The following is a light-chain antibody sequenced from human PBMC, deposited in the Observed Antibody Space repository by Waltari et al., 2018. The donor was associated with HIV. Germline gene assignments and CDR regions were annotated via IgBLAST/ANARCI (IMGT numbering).Light chain of an antibody. CDR1: NIGDKS. V-gene: IGLV3-21*02. Sequence: SYVLTQPPSVSVAPGQTARITCGGSGGNNIGDKSVHWYQQKPGQAPVLGVYDDTDRPSGIPERFSGSNSGNTATLTISRVEAGDEADYYCQVWDIITNHVVFGGGTKLTVL. J-gene: IGLJ2*01. CDR3: QVWDIITNHVV. CDR2: DDT.